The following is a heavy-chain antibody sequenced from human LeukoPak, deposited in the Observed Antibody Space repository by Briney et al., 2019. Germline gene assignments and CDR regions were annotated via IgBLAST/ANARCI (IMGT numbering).Heavy chain of an antibody. CDR1: GGTFSSYA. CDR2: IIPIFGTA. CDR3: AGAATYIPSNAFDI. V-gene: IGHV1-69*05. J-gene: IGHJ3*02. D-gene: IGHD2-15*01. Sequence: GASVKVSCKASGGTFSSYAISWVRQAPGQGLEWMGRIIPIFGTANYAQKFQGRVTITTDESTSTAYMELSSLRFEDTAVYYCAGAATYIPSNAFDIWGQGTMVTV.